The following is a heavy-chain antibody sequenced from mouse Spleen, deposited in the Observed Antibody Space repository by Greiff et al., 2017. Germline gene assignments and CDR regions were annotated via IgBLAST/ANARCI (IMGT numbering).Heavy chain of an antibody. V-gene: IGHV1-26*01. J-gene: IGHJ2*01. CDR2: INPNNGGT. Sequence: VQLQQSGPELVKPGASVKISCKASGYTFTDYYMNWVKQSHGKSLEWIGDINPNNGGTSYNQKFKGKATLTVDKSSSTAYMELRSLTSEDSAVYYCARGAYYGNYYFDYWGQGTTLTVSS. CDR3: ARGAYYGNYYFDY. D-gene: IGHD2-10*01. CDR1: GYTFTDYY.